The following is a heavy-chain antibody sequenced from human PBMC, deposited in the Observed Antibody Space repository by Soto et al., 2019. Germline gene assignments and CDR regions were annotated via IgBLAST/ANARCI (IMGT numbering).Heavy chain of an antibody. CDR2: SRDKLNSYAT. D-gene: IGHD3-10*01. CDR3: ARDEDGTYYY. J-gene: IGHJ4*02. Sequence: EVQLVESGGGLVQPGGSLRLSCAASGFTFSDYYMDWVRQTPGKGLEWLGRSRDKLNSYATEYTACVKGRFTISRDGAKNQAYMQMNSLKNEYNSVYYCARDEDGTYYYWGQGTLVTVSS. V-gene: IGHV3-72*01. CDR1: GFTFSDYY.